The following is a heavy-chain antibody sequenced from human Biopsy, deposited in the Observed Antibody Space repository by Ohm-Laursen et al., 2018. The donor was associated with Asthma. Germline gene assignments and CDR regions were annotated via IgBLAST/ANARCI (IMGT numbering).Heavy chain of an antibody. Sequence: ASVKASCKASRYTFNSAGITWVRQAPEQGLERMGWISVYNGNTKVAQKLQDRVTMITDTSTSTAYMELRSLRSDDTAVYFCARAVDYSHYYGIDVWGQGTTVTVS. D-gene: IGHD3-10*01. J-gene: IGHJ6*02. V-gene: IGHV1-18*01. CDR2: ISVYNGNT. CDR3: ARAVDYSHYYGIDV. CDR1: RYTFNSAG.